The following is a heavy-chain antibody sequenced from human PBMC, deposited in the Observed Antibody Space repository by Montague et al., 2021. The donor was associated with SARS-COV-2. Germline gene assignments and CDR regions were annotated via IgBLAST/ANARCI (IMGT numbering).Heavy chain of an antibody. CDR2: INHSGST. CDR1: GGSFSNYY. J-gene: IGHJ5*02. CDR3: ARGGTVTTFFAPQRTRRYYWFDP. D-gene: IGHD4-17*01. V-gene: IGHV4-34*01. Sequence: SETLSLTCAVYGGSFSNYYWSWIRQPPGKGLEWIGEINHSGSTNYNPSLKSRVTISVDTSKNQFSLKLSSVTAADTAVYYCARGGTVTTFFAPQRTRRYYWFDPWGQGTLVTVSS.